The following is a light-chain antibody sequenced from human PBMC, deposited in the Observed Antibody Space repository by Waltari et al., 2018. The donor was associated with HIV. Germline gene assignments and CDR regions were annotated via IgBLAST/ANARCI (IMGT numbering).Light chain of an antibody. Sequence: QSVLTQPPSVSGAPGQTVTISCTGSSSNIGADYGVHWYQQVPGTAPRLLIYDNSSRPSGVPDRFSASKSGASASLAISGLQVEDEAYYYCQSFDSALGGVFGGGTKLTVL. CDR2: DNS. CDR1: SSNIGADYG. V-gene: IGLV1-40*01. CDR3: QSFDSALGGV. J-gene: IGLJ3*02.